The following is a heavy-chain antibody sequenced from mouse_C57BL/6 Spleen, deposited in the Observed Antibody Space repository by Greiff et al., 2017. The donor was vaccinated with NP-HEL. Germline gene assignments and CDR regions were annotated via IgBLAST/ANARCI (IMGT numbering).Heavy chain of an antibody. CDR2: IHPNSGST. Sequence: VQLQQPGAELVKPGASVKLSCKASGYTFTSYWMHWVKQRPGQGLEWIGMIHPNSGSTNYNEKFKSKATLTVDKSSSTAYMQLSSLTSEDSAVYYCAREGITTVVAPSYAMDYWGQGTSVTVSS. CDR1: GYTFTSYW. V-gene: IGHV1-64*01. CDR3: AREGITTVVAPSYAMDY. J-gene: IGHJ4*01. D-gene: IGHD1-1*01.